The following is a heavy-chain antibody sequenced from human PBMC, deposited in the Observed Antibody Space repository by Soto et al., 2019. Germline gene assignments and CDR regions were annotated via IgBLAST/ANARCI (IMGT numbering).Heavy chain of an antibody. Sequence: QVQLVQSGAEVKKPGASVKVSCKASGYTFTSYGISWVRQAPGQGLEWMGWISAYNGNTNYAQKLQGRVTMTTDPSTSTASRELRSLRSDDTAGYYCARDKAQPRGVSVWFDPWGQGTLVTVSS. CDR2: ISAYNGNT. J-gene: IGHJ5*02. D-gene: IGHD2-8*02. V-gene: IGHV1-18*01. CDR3: ARDKAQPRGVSVWFDP. CDR1: GYTFTSYG.